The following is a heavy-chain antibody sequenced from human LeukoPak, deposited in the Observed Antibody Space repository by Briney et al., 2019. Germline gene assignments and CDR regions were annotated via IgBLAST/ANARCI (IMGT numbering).Heavy chain of an antibody. D-gene: IGHD4-17*01. Sequence: PGGSLRLSCAASGFTFSSYAMSWVRQAPGKGLEWVAFIRYDGSNKYYADSVKGRFTISRDNSKNTLYLQMNSLRAEDTAVYYCAKDHYGDHYHFDYWGQGTLVTVSS. CDR1: GFTFSSYA. J-gene: IGHJ4*02. CDR2: IRYDGSNK. V-gene: IGHV3-30*02. CDR3: AKDHYGDHYHFDY.